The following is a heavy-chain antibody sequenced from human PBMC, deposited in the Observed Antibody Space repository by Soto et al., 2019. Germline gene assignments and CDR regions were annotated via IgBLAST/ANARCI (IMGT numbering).Heavy chain of an antibody. V-gene: IGHV3-21*01. D-gene: IGHD6-19*01. J-gene: IGHJ4*02. Sequence: EVQLVESGGGLVKPGGSLRLSCAASGFTFSSYSMNWVRQAPGKGLEWVSSISSSSSYIYYADSVKGRFTISRDNAKNSLYLQMNSLRAEDTAVYYCARVMRYSSGWYDYWGQGTLVTVSS. CDR2: ISSSSSYI. CDR1: GFTFSSYS. CDR3: ARVMRYSSGWYDY.